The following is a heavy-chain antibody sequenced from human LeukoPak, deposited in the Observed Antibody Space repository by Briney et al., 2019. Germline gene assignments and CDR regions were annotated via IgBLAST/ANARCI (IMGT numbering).Heavy chain of an antibody. J-gene: IGHJ4*02. CDR2: IYCSGST. V-gene: IGHV4-59*08. CDR1: GGSISSYY. Sequence: PSETLSLTCTVSGGSISSYYWSWIRQPPGKGLEWIGYIYCSGSTNYNPSLKSRVTISVDTSKNQFSLKLSSVTAADTAVYYCARHRRTVIAVAGDIVYCGQGTLVTVSS. D-gene: IGHD6-13*01. CDR3: ARHRRTVIAVAGDIVY.